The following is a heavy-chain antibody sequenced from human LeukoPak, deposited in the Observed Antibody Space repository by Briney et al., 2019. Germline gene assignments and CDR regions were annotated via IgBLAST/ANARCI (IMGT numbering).Heavy chain of an antibody. Sequence: ASVKVSCKVSGYTLTELSMHWVRQAPGKGLEWMGGFDPEDGETIYAQKFQGRVTMTEDTSTDTAYMELSSLRSEDTAVYYCATDRVRWAGSYSPDGMDVWGQGTTVTVSS. CDR2: FDPEDGET. CDR3: ATDRVRWAGSYSPDGMDV. J-gene: IGHJ6*02. V-gene: IGHV1-24*01. CDR1: GYTLTELS. D-gene: IGHD1-26*01.